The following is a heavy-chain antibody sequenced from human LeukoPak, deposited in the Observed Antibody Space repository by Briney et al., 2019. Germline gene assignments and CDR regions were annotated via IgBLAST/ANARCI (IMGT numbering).Heavy chain of an antibody. CDR3: ARILTGYGSSYYYYGMDV. CDR1: GGSISCCY. V-gene: IGHV4-59*08. Sequence: PSETLSLTCTVSGGSISCCYWSWIRQPPGKGLEWIGYIYYRGSTNYNPSLKSRVTISVDTSKNQFSLKLSSVTAADTAVYYCARILTGYGSSYYYYGMDVWGQGTTVTVSS. J-gene: IGHJ6*02. CDR2: IYYRGST. D-gene: IGHD3-9*01.